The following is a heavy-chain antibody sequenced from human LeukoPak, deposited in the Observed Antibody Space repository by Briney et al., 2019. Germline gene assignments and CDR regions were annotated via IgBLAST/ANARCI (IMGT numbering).Heavy chain of an antibody. V-gene: IGHV4-38-2*02. CDR2: IYHSGST. D-gene: IGHD3-22*01. Sequence: SGTLSLTCTVSGYSISSGYYWGWIRQPPGKGLEWIGSIYHSGSTYYNPSLKSRVTISVDTSKNQFSLKPSSVTAADTAVYYCARAPDVVITTFDYWGQGTLVTVSS. CDR1: GYSISSGYY. CDR3: ARAPDVVITTFDY. J-gene: IGHJ4*02.